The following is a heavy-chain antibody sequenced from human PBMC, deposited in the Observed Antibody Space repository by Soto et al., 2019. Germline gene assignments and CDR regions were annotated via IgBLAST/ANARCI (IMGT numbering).Heavy chain of an antibody. CDR1: GFTFSSYG. D-gene: IGHD6-13*01. CDR2: IWYDGSNK. V-gene: IGHV3-33*01. Sequence: PGGSLRLSCAASGFTFSSYGMHWVRQAPGKGLEWVAVIWYDGSNKYYADSVKGRFTISRDNSKNTLYLQMNSLRAEDTAVYYCARDTYSSPGGFYPWGQGTLVTVSS. CDR3: ARDTYSSPGGFYP. J-gene: IGHJ5*02.